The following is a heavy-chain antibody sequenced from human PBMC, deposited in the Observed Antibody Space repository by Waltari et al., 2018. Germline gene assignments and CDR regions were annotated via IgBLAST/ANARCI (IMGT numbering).Heavy chain of an antibody. CDR3: ARVGITMIVVV. V-gene: IGHV4-39*07. CDR2: IYYRGST. D-gene: IGHD3-22*01. J-gene: IGHJ4*02. Sequence: QLQLQESGPGLVKPSETLSLTCTVSGGSISSSSYYWGWIRQPPGKGLEWIGSIYYRGSTYYNPSLKSRVTISVDTSKNQFSLKLSSVTAADTAVYYCARVGITMIVVVWGQGTLVTVSS. CDR1: GGSISSSSYY.